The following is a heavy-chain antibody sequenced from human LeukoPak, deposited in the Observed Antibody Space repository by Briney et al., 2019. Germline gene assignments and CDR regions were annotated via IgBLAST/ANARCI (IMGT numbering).Heavy chain of an antibody. CDR3: ATYRQVLLPFES. CDR2: IFPSGGEI. D-gene: IGHD2-8*02. J-gene: IGHJ4*02. CDR1: GFTFSTFA. Sequence: GGSLRLSCAASGFTFSTFAMIWVRQPPGKGLEWVSSIFPSGGEIHYADSVKGRFTIFRDNSKSTLTLQMNSLRAEDTAIYYCATYRQVLLPFESWGQGTLVTVSS. V-gene: IGHV3-23*01.